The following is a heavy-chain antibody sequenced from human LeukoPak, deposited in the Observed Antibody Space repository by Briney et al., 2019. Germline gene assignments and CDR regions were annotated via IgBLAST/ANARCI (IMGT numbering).Heavy chain of an antibody. D-gene: IGHD6-13*01. CDR3: ASPSSSWEYYFDY. Sequence: GRSLRLSCAASGFTFSSHSMNWVRQAPGKWLEWVSSISSSSSYIYYADSVKGRFTISRDNAKNSLYLQMNSLRAEDTAVYYCASPSSSWEYYFDYWGQGTLVTVSS. V-gene: IGHV3-21*01. J-gene: IGHJ4*02. CDR2: ISSSSSYI. CDR1: GFTFSSHS.